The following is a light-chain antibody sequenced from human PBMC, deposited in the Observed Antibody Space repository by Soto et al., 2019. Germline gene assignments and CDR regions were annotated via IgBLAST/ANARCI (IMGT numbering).Light chain of an antibody. J-gene: IGKJ4*01. CDR3: QQSNSFPRT. Sequence: DIQMTQSPSFVSASVGDTVTITCRASQAVSTWLAWYQQKPGDAPKLLIYAASTLQSGVPSRFSGSGSGTDFTLTICNLQPEDFATYYCQQSNSFPRTFGGGTKVEVK. CDR1: QAVSTW. CDR2: AAS. V-gene: IGKV1-12*01.